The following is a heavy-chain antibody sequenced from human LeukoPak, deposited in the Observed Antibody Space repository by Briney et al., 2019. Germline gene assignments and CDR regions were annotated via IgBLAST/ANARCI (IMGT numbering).Heavy chain of an antibody. CDR2: IIPIFGTA. Sequence: SVKVSCKASGGSFSSYAISWVRQAPGQGLEWMGGIIPIFGTASYAQRFQDRVTITADIVSSTAYMELTSLTSGDTAVYFCAKQGAARQDYYMDVWGNGTTVTVSS. V-gene: IGHV1-69*06. J-gene: IGHJ6*03. D-gene: IGHD5-18*01. CDR3: AKQGAARQDYYMDV. CDR1: GGSFSSYA.